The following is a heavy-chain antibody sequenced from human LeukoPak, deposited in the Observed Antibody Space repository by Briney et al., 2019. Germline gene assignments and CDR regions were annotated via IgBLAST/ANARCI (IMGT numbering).Heavy chain of an antibody. V-gene: IGHV3-7*03. Sequence: PGGSLRLSCAASGSTVSSNYMSWVRQAPGKELEWVANIKQDGSEIYYVDSVKGRFTISRDNAKNSLYLQMSSLRAEDTAVYYCVRDKLTGASRLDYWGQGTLLTVSS. CDR1: GSTVSSNY. D-gene: IGHD7-27*01. J-gene: IGHJ4*02. CDR2: IKQDGSEI. CDR3: VRDKLTGASRLDY.